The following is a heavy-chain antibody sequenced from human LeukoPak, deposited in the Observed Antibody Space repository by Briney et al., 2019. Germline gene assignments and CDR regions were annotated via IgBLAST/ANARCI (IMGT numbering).Heavy chain of an antibody. J-gene: IGHJ5*02. CDR3: ARDSGTTGEVKFDP. Sequence: SETLSLTCAVYGGSFSGYYWSWIRQPPGKGLEWIGEINHSGSTNYNPSLKSRVTISVDTSKNQFSLKLMSVTAADTAVYYCARDSGTTGEVKFDPWGQGTLVTVSS. CDR2: INHSGST. D-gene: IGHD3-10*01. CDR1: GGSFSGYY. V-gene: IGHV4-34*01.